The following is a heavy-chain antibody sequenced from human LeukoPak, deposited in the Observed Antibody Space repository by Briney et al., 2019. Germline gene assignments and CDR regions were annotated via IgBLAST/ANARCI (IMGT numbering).Heavy chain of an antibody. CDR2: ISSSSSTI. Sequence: GGSLRLSCAASGFTFSSYAMHWVRQAPGKGLEWVSYISSSSSTIYYADSVKGRFTISRDNAKNSLYLQMNSLRAEDTAVYYCAGDGSYGAFDIWGQGTMVTVSS. CDR1: GFTFSSYA. J-gene: IGHJ3*02. V-gene: IGHV3-48*01. D-gene: IGHD1-26*01. CDR3: AGDGSYGAFDI.